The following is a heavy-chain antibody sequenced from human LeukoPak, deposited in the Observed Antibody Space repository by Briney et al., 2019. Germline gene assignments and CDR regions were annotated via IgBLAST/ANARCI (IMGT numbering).Heavy chain of an antibody. CDR1: GFTVSSNY. V-gene: IGHV3-53*01. CDR3: AREIIQLPGYFDY. CDR2: IYSGGST. D-gene: IGHD5-18*01. Sequence: GGSLRLSCAASGFTVSSNYMSWVRQAPGKGLEWVSVIYSGGSTYYADSVKGRFTISRDNSKNTLYLQMNSLRAEDTAVYYCAREIIQLPGYFDYWGREPWSPSPQ. J-gene: IGHJ4*02.